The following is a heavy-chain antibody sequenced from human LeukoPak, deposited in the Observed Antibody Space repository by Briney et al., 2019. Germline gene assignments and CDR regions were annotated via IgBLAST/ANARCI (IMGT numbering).Heavy chain of an antibody. CDR1: GFTFSSYA. D-gene: IGHD2-15*01. Sequence: GGSLRLSCAASGFTFSSYAMSWVRQAPGKGLEWVSAISGSGGSTYYADSVKGRFTISRDNSKNTLYPQMNSLRAEDTAVYYCAKYCSGGSCYPNYGDYVGYWGQGTLVTVSS. V-gene: IGHV3-23*01. J-gene: IGHJ4*02. CDR2: ISGSGGST. CDR3: AKYCSGGSCYPNYGDYVGY.